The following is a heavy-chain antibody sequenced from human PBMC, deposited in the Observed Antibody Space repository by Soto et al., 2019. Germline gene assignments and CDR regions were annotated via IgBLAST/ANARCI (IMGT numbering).Heavy chain of an antibody. V-gene: IGHV1-8*01. D-gene: IGHD2-21*01. Sequence: QVQLVQSGAEVKTPGASVKVSCKASGYTFATYDINWVRQAPGQGLEWMGWMNPNSGNTGYAQKLQGRLTMTRDTALSAAHMEPSSLRNEDTAVYYCARSDGYNFNWLDSWGQGTLVTVSA. CDR2: MNPNSGNT. J-gene: IGHJ5*01. CDR1: GYTFATYD. CDR3: ARSDGYNFNWLDS.